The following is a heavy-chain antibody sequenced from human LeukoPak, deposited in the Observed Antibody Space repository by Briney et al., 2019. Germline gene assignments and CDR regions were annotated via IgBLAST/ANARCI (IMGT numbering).Heavy chain of an antibody. Sequence: GGSLRLSCAASGFDFSSYDMNWVRQAPGRGLEWISYISNGGGNKYYADSVKGRFTISRDNSKNTLYLQMNSLRAEDTAVYYCAKHAGYSSRPLDYWGQGTLVTVSS. J-gene: IGHJ4*02. CDR3: AKHAGYSSRPLDY. V-gene: IGHV3-23*01. CDR2: ISNGGGNK. D-gene: IGHD6-13*01. CDR1: GFDFSSYD.